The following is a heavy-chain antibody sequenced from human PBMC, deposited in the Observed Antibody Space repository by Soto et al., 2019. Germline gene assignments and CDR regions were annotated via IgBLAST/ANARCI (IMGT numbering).Heavy chain of an antibody. CDR2: IIPIFGTA. D-gene: IGHD2-8*01. Sequence: QVQLVQSGAEVKKPGSSVKVSCTASGGTFSSYTISWVRQAPGQGLEWMGGIIPIFGTANYAQKFQGRVTITADESTSTGSMELSSLRYEDTAVYYCATQGLLNYYGYGMDVWGQGTTVTVAS. CDR3: ATQGLLNYYGYGMDV. CDR1: GGTFSSYT. J-gene: IGHJ6*02. V-gene: IGHV1-69*12.